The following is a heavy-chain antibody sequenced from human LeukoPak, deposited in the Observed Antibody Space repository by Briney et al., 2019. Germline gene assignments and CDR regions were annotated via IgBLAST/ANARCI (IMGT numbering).Heavy chain of an antibody. J-gene: IGHJ4*02. CDR2: IYSGGST. CDR1: GFTVSSNY. CDR3: VKDPLDY. V-gene: IGHV3-53*05. Sequence: PGGSLRLSCAASGFTVSSNYMSWVRQAPGKGLEWVSVIYSGGSTYYADSVKGRFTISRDNSKNTLYLQMSSLRADDTAVYYCVKDPLDYWGQGTLVTVSS.